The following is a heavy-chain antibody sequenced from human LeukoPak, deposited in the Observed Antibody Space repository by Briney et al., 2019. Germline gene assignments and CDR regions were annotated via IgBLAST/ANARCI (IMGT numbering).Heavy chain of an antibody. J-gene: IGHJ6*03. V-gene: IGHV3-13*01. D-gene: IGHD1-1*01. CDR3: ARGPPRGKYYYMDV. CDR1: GYTFSSFD. Sequence: GGSLRLSCAASGYTFSSFDMHWVRHPPGQGLEWVSTIRTASDTYYPGSVEGRFTLSRDNAKTSLYLQMNSLTGGDTAVYYCARGPPRGKYYYMDVWGKGTTVTVSS. CDR2: IRTASDT.